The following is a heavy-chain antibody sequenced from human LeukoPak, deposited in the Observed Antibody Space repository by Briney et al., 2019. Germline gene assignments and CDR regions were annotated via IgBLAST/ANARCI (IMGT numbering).Heavy chain of an antibody. V-gene: IGHV3-21*01. CDR2: ISSGSTYI. D-gene: IGHD1-7*01. Sequence: GGSLRLSCAASGFTFSSYTMNWARQAPGKGLEWVSSISSGSTYIHYADSAKGRFTISRDNAKNSLYLQMSSLRADDTAVYYCVTEKYNWNYAFDYWGRGTLVTVSS. CDR1: GFTFSSYT. CDR3: VTEKYNWNYAFDY. J-gene: IGHJ4*01.